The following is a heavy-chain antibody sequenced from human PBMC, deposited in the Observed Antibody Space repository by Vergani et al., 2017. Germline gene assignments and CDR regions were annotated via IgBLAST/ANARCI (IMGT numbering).Heavy chain of an antibody. CDR3: ARGVYVGSGAFDI. V-gene: IGHV4-31*03. CDR2: IYYSGST. Sequence: QVRLEESGPGLVKPSQTLSLTCTVSGGSISSGGYYWSWIRQHPGKGLEWIGYIYYSGSTYYNPSLKSRVTISVDTSKNQFSLKLSSVTAADTAVYYCARGVYVGSGAFDIWGQGTMVTVSS. D-gene: IGHD5/OR15-5a*01. CDR1: GGSISSGGYY. J-gene: IGHJ3*02.